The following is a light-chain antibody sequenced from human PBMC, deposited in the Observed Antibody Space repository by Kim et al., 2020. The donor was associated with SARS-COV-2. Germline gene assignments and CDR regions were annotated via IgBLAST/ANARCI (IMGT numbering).Light chain of an antibody. CDR2: RNN. CDR3: SAWDNSLSAWV. Sequence: QTATTTCTGNNDKVSNEGAAWLEQHRSHPPKLQSYRNNNRPSGIAERLSASRSGNAASLTITGLQPEEEAEYCCSAWDNSLSAWVFGGGTQRTVL. V-gene: IGLV10-54*01. J-gene: IGLJ3*02. CDR1: NDKVSNEG.